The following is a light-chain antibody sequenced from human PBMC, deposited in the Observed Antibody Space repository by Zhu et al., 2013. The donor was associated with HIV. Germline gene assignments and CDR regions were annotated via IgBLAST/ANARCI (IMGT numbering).Light chain of an antibody. CDR2: AAS. CDR3: QQSYVNPFT. J-gene: IGKJ3*01. Sequence: DIQLTQSPTSLSASVGDTVTISCRASQSVSSHLNWYQHRPGKAPNLLISAASTLQSGVPSRFSGSGSGTDFSLTINSMQPEDFATYYCQQSYVNPFTFGPGTKVDIK. CDR1: QSVSSH. V-gene: IGKV1-39*01.